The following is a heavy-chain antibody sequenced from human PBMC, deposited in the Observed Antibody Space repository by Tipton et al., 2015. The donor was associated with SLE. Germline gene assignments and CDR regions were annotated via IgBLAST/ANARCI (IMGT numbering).Heavy chain of an antibody. J-gene: IGHJ6*02. V-gene: IGHV4-59*08. CDR3: AASEAGWRSGMDV. CDR1: GDSIRTYY. Sequence: TLSLTCNVSGDSIRTYYWSWIRQPPGKGLEWIGYFYYKGNTNYNPSLQSRVTMSLDTSKNQFSLKLNFVTAADTAVYYCAASEAGWRSGMDVWGQGTTVTVSS. CDR2: FYYKGNT.